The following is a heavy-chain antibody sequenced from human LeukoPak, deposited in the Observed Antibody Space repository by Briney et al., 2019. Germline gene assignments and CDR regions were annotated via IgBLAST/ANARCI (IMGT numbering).Heavy chain of an antibody. CDR2: ISYSGST. CDR3: ARVLRYLDWPSDY. J-gene: IGHJ4*02. V-gene: IGHV4-39*01. CDR1: GGSISSSSFY. Sequence: SETLSLTCTVSGGSISSSSFYWGWIRQPPGKGLEWIGSISYSGSTYYNPSLKSRVTISVDTSKTQFSLKMSSVTAADTAVYYCARVLRYLDWPSDYWGQGTLVTVSS. D-gene: IGHD3-9*01.